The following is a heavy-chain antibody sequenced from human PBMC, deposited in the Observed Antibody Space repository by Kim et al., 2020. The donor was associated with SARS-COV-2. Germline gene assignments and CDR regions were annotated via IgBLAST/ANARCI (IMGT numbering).Heavy chain of an antibody. CDR1: GYTFTSYG. V-gene: IGHV1-18*01. CDR3: AREGLMVRGVIITGPLDS. J-gene: IGHJ4*02. Sequence: ASVKVSCKAAGYTFTSYGISWVRQAPGQGLEWMGWTSVYNGNTKYAQKFQARVTMTTDSPTSTAYMELRSLRSDDTAVYYCAREGLMVRGVIITGPLDSWGQGTLVTVSS. D-gene: IGHD3-10*01. CDR2: TSVYNGNT.